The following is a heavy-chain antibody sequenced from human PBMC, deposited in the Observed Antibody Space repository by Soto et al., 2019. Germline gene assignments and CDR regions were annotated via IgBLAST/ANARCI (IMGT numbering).Heavy chain of an antibody. CDR3: TWSTSQAYGMDV. D-gene: IGHD3-3*01. CDR1: GFTVGDYA. Sequence: GGSLRLCCTASGFTVGDYAMSWVRQDPGKGLEWVGFIRSKAYGGTTEYAASVKGRFTISRDDSKSIAYLQMNSLKTEDTAVYYCTWSTSQAYGMDVWGQGTTVTVSS. V-gene: IGHV3-49*04. J-gene: IGHJ6*02. CDR2: IRSKAYGGTT.